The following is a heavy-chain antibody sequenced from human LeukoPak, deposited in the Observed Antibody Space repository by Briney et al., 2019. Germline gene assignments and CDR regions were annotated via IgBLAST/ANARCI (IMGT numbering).Heavy chain of an antibody. Sequence: GGSLRFSCAASGFTFSTFAMIWVRQPPGKGLEWVSSIFPSGGEIHYADSVRGRFTISRDNSKSTLSLQMNSLRAEDTAIYYCATYRQVLLPFESWGQGTLVTVSS. CDR1: GFTFSTFA. CDR3: ATYRQVLLPFES. D-gene: IGHD2-8*02. J-gene: IGHJ4*02. CDR2: IFPSGGEI. V-gene: IGHV3-23*01.